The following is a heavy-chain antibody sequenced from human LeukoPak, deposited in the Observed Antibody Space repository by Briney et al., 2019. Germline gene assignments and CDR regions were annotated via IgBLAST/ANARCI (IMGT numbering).Heavy chain of an antibody. D-gene: IGHD3-22*01. J-gene: IGHJ4*02. CDR1: GGTFSSYG. CDR3: ARGPDSSGYNSEYSFEY. V-gene: IGHV1-69*13. CDR2: IIPIFGTA. Sequence: SVTVSCKASGGTFSSYGISWVRQAPGQGLEWMGGIIPIFGTANYAQKFQGRVTITADESTSTAYMELSSLRAEDTAVYYCARGPDSSGYNSEYSFEYWGQGTLVTVSS.